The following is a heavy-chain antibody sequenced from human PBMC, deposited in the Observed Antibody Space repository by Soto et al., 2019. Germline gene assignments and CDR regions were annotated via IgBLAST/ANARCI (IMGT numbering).Heavy chain of an antibody. D-gene: IGHD6-13*01. CDR1: GGSISSYY. CDR2: IYTSGST. CDR3: ARDRLLGIAAAGTTFDP. V-gene: IGHV4-4*07. Sequence: PSETLSLTCTVSGGSISSYYWSWIRQPAGKGLEWIGRIYTSGSTNYNPSLKSRVTMSVDTSKNQFSLKLSSVTAADTAAYYCARDRLLGIAAAGTTFDPWGQGTLVTVS. J-gene: IGHJ5*02.